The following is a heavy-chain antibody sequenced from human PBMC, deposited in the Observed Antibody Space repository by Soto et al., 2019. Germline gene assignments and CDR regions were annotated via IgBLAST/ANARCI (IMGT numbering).Heavy chain of an antibody. D-gene: IGHD2-15*01. CDR2: ISAYNGNT. Sequence: ASVKVSCKASGYTFTSYGISWVRQAPGQGREWMGWISAYNGNTNYAQKLQGRVTMTTDTSTSTAYMELRSLSADDTAVYYCTLGYCSGGSCYHFDYWGQGTLVTVSS. CDR1: GYTFTSYG. J-gene: IGHJ4*02. CDR3: TLGYCSGGSCYHFDY. V-gene: IGHV1-18*01.